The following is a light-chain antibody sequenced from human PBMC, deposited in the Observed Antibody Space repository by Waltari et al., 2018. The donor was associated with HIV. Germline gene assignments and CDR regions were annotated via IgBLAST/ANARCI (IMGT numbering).Light chain of an antibody. V-gene: IGKV3-20*01. CDR2: GAS. CDR3: KDDNNSPYT. J-gene: IGKJ4*01. Sequence: VLMQSPAILSLSLGERASLSRRASKQIDHNFLAWYRHHPGQAPQLMMYGASTRAAGIPNRCIGSGSVPEFTIVISSREPEDFAVYYCKDDNNSPYTLGGGPRVE. CDR1: KQIDHNF.